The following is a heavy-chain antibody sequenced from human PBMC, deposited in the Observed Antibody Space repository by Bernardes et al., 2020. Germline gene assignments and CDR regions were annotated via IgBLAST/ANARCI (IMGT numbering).Heavy chain of an antibody. CDR3: AREGGRLSSNYGLDV. D-gene: IGHD6-6*01. V-gene: IGHV1-18*01. J-gene: IGHJ6*02. Sequence: ASVKVSCKASGDIFSNHGLSWVRQAPGQGLEWMGLISVYNGNTKYAEKFQGRVTMTTDTSTSTVFMELRSLRSDDTAVYYCAREGGRLSSNYGLDVWGQGTTVTVS. CDR2: ISVYNGNT. CDR1: GDIFSNHG.